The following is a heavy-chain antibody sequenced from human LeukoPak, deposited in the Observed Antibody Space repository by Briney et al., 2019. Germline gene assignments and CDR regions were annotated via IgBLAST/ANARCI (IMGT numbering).Heavy chain of an antibody. D-gene: IGHD6-13*01. CDR1: GYTFTSYG. CDR2: ISAYNGNT. Sequence: ASVKVSCEASGYTFTSYGISWVRQAPGQGLEWMGWISAYNGNTNYAQKLQGRVTMTTDTSTSTAYMELSSLRSEDTAVYYCARGSDSSSWHNWFDPWGQGTLVTVSS. CDR3: ARGSDSSSWHNWFDP. V-gene: IGHV1-18*01. J-gene: IGHJ5*02.